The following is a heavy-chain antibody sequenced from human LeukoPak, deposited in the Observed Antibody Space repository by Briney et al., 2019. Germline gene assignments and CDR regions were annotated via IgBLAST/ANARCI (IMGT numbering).Heavy chain of an antibody. CDR2: NYYTGT. Sequence: KPSETLSLTCTVSGGSVTDYYWSWIRQSPGKGLEWIGYNYYTGTSYNPSLKSRVTISADTSKNQFSLKLISVTAADTAVYYCASRKLGNDYWGQGTLVTVSS. CDR1: GGSVTDYY. CDR3: ASRKLGNDY. D-gene: IGHD7-27*01. V-gene: IGHV4-59*02. J-gene: IGHJ4*02.